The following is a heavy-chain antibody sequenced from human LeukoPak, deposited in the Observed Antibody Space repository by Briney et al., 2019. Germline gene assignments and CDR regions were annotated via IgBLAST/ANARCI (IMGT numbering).Heavy chain of an antibody. CDR3: ARDWWYPNYYFDY. J-gene: IGHJ4*02. V-gene: IGHV3-30-3*01. Sequence: PGRSLRLSCAASGFTFSSYAMHWVRQAPGKGLEWVAVISYDGSNEYYADSVKGRFTISRDNSKNTLYLQMNSLRAEDTAVYYCARDWWYPNYYFDYWGQGTLVTVSS. D-gene: IGHD2-15*01. CDR2: ISYDGSNE. CDR1: GFTFSSYA.